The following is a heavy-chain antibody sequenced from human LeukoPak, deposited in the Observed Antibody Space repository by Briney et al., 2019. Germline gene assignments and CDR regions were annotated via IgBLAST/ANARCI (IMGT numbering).Heavy chain of an antibody. V-gene: IGHV3-74*01. CDR3: ASPLTGDGDY. J-gene: IGHJ4*02. D-gene: IGHD7-27*01. CDR2: INSDGSTT. Sequence: GGSLRLSCAVSGFTFSNYWMHWVRQAPGKGLVWVSRINSDGSTTNYADSVKGRFTISRDNAKNTLYLQMNSLRAEDTAVYYCASPLTGDGDYWGQGILVTVSS. CDR1: GFTFSNYW.